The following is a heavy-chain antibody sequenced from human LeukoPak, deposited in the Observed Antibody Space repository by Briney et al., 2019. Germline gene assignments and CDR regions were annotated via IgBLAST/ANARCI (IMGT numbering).Heavy chain of an antibody. Sequence: ASVKVSCKASGGTFSSYAISWVRQAPGQGLEWMGRIIPIFGIANYAQKFQGRVTITADKSTSTAYMERTSLRSEDTAVYYCARPQPYSSGNNWFDPWGQGTLVTVSS. V-gene: IGHV1-69*04. CDR1: GGTFSSYA. CDR3: ARPQPYSSGNNWFDP. D-gene: IGHD6-25*01. CDR2: IIPIFGIA. J-gene: IGHJ5*02.